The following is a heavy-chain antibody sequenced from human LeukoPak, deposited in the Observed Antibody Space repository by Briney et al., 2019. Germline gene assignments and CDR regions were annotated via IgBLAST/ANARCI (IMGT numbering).Heavy chain of an antibody. Sequence: PGGSLRLSCTTSGFTFSSYAMSWVRQAPGKGLKWVSTISGSGGSTYYPDSVKGRFTISRDNSKNTLYLQMNSLRAEDTAVYYCAKPFWGYSGYNHYFDYWGQGTLVTVSS. CDR1: GFTFSSYA. V-gene: IGHV3-23*01. CDR3: AKPFWGYSGYNHYFDY. J-gene: IGHJ4*02. D-gene: IGHD5-12*01. CDR2: ISGSGGST.